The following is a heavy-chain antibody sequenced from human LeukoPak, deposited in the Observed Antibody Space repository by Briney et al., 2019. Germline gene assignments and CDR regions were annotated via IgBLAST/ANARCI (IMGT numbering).Heavy chain of an antibody. J-gene: IGHJ6*02. D-gene: IGHD5-18*01. Sequence: SRTLSLTCTVSGGSISTYYWSWIRQPPGKGLEWIGYIYYSGSTNYNPSLKSRVTMSVDTSKTQFSLKLSSVTAADTAVYYCARHQPWGTAMGPVMDVWGQGTTVTVSS. V-gene: IGHV4-59*08. CDR3: ARHQPWGTAMGPVMDV. CDR1: GGSISTYY. CDR2: IYYSGST.